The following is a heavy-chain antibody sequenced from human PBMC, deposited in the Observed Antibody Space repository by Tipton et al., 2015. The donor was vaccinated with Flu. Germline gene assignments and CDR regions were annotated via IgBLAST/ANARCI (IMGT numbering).Heavy chain of an antibody. Sequence: TLSLTCTVSGGSIRGYYWNWIRQFPGKGLEWIGFVYYTGSTNYKSSLKSRVTISTDTSRNQFSLRLSSVTAADTAVYYCAKEPPGYWGQGTLVTVSS. V-gene: IGHV4-59*12. J-gene: IGHJ4*02. CDR1: GGSIRGYY. CDR3: AKEPPGY. CDR2: VYYTGST.